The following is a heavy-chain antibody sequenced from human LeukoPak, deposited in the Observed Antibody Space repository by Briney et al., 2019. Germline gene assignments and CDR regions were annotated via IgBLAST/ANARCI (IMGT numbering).Heavy chain of an antibody. CDR1: GFTFTSYS. Sequence: GGSLRLSCAASGFTFTSYSMNWVRQAPGKGLEWVSYIRSSSSSIYYADSVKGRFTISRDNAKNSLYLQMNSLRAEDTAVYYCARDPFSECSFDYWGQGTLVTVSS. J-gene: IGHJ4*02. CDR2: IRSSSSSI. D-gene: IGHD6-25*01. CDR3: ARDPFSECSFDY. V-gene: IGHV3-21*05.